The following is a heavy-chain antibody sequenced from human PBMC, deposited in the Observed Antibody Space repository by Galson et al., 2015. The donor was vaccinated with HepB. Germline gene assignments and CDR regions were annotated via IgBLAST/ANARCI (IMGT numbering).Heavy chain of an antibody. CDR3: TREGWGYYGSGSHYTDYYYKGMDV. J-gene: IGHJ6*02. V-gene: IGHV3-21*04. CDR1: GFTFSDHS. Sequence: SLRLSCAVSGFTFSDHSMNWFRQAPGKGLEWVSSISSRSSYIYYADSVKGRFTISRGNAKNSLDLQMNSLRVEDTAVYYCTREGWGYYGSGSHYTDYYYKGMDVWGQGTTVTVSS. CDR2: ISSRSSYI. D-gene: IGHD3-10*01.